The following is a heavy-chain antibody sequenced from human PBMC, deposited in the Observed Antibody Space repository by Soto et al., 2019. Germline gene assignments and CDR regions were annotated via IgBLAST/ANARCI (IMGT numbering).Heavy chain of an antibody. CDR1: GFSLSNARMG. CDR2: IFSNDEK. J-gene: IGHJ6*02. Sequence: QVTLKESGPVLVKPTETLTLTCTVSGFSLSNARMGVSWIRQPPGKALEWLAHIFSNDEKSYSTSLKSRLTISKDTSKSQVVLTMTNMDPVDTATYYCARENYYYYGMDVWGQGTTVTVSS. CDR3: ARENYYYYGMDV. V-gene: IGHV2-26*01.